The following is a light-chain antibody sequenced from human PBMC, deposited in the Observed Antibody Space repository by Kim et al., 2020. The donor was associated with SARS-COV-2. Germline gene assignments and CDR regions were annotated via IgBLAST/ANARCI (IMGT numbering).Light chain of an antibody. CDR1: TSTIGSYT. Sequence: QAVTLTGKRTTSTIGSYTVTWDHRLPGTTTKLRLYSNNQRPSGVPYRFSDSSSGTSASLAISGLQSEDEADYYCAAWDDSLNGVVFGGGTQLTVL. J-gene: IGLJ3*02. V-gene: IGLV1-44*01. CDR3: AAWDDSLNGVV. CDR2: SNN.